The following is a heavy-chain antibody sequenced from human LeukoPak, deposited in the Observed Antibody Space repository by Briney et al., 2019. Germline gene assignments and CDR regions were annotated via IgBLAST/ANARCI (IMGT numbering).Heavy chain of an antibody. CDR2: LSHSGST. V-gene: IGHV4-38-2*02. Sequence: SETLSLTCTVSGYSISSGYYWDWIRQPPGKGLEWIGTLSHSGSTTYNPSLQSRVTISVDTSKNQFSLKLSSVTAADTAVYYCARDLYSYMDVWGKGTTVTISS. D-gene: IGHD2-21*01. CDR1: GYSISSGYY. CDR3: ARDLYSYMDV. J-gene: IGHJ6*04.